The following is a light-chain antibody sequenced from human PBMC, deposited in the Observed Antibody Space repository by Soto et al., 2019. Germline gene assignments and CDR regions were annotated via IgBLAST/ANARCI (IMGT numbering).Light chain of an antibody. V-gene: IGKV1-8*01. CDR3: QHYYSYSYT. CDR1: QGISSY. CDR2: AAS. Sequence: AIRMTQSPSSFSASTGDRVTITCRASQGISSYLAWYQQKPAKAPKLLIYAASTCQSGVPSRFSGSGSGTDFTLTISCLQSEDFATYYCQHYYSYSYTFGQGTKLEIK. J-gene: IGKJ2*01.